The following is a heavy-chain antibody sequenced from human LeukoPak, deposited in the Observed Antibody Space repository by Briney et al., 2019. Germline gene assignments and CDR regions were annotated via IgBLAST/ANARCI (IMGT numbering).Heavy chain of an antibody. CDR3: AKDTAVRDSSPHDAFDI. J-gene: IGHJ3*02. CDR1: GFTFDDYA. Sequence: PGGSLRLSCAASGFTFDDYAMHWVRQAPGKGLEWVSGISWNSGSIGYADSVKGRFTISRANAKNSLYLQMNSLRAEDTALYYCAKDTAVRDSSPHDAFDIWGQGTMVTVSS. D-gene: IGHD3-22*01. CDR2: ISWNSGSI. V-gene: IGHV3-9*01.